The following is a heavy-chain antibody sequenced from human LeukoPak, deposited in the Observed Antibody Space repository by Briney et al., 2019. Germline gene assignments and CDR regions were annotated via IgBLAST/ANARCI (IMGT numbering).Heavy chain of an antibody. V-gene: IGHV4-34*01. D-gene: IGHD2/OR15-2a*01. CDR2: ISHGGST. Sequence: SETLSLTCAVYGGSFSGYYWSWIRQPPGKGLEWIGEISHGGSTNYNPSLKSRVTISVDTSKNQFSLKLSSVTAADTAVYYCARAFYSFPDYWGQGTLVTVSS. CDR1: GGSFSGYY. J-gene: IGHJ4*02. CDR3: ARAFYSFPDY.